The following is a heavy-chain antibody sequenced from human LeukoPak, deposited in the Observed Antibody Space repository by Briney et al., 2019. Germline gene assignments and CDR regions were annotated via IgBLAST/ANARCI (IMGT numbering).Heavy chain of an antibody. Sequence: ASVKVSCKASGYTSTSYAMHWVRQAPGQRLEWMGWINAGNGNTKYSQKFQGRVTITRDTSASTAYMELSSLRSEDTAVYYCARASRIAWSNWFDPWGQGTLVTVSS. CDR1: GYTSTSYA. D-gene: IGHD6-6*01. CDR3: ARASRIAWSNWFDP. CDR2: INAGNGNT. J-gene: IGHJ5*02. V-gene: IGHV1-3*01.